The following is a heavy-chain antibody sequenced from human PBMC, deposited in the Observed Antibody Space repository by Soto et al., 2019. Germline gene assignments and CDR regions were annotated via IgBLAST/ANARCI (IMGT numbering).Heavy chain of an antibody. CDR2: IYYSGST. CDR1: GGSISSGDYY. D-gene: IGHD3-3*01. V-gene: IGHV4-30-4*01. J-gene: IGHJ6*02. CDR3: ARDNILGILYGGMDV. Sequence: LSLTCTVSGGSISSGDYYWSWIRQPPGKGLGWIGYIYYSGSTYYNPSLKSRVTISVDTSKNQFSLKLSSVTAADTAVYYCARDNILGILYGGMDVWGQGTTVTVSS.